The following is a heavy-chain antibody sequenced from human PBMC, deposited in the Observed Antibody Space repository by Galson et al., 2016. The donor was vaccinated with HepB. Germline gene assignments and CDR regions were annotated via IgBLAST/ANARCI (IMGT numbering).Heavy chain of an antibody. CDR3: ARGRLTMVRGLNGYYFDL. V-gene: IGHV3-7*03. J-gene: IGHJ4*02. Sequence: SLRLSCAGPGFIFSSYWLSWVRQAPGKGLKWVANIKQEGSEKFSVDSLKGRLTISRDNAKNSLVQQMNSLRADDTAVYYCARGRLTMVRGLNGYYFDLWGQGTLVTVSS. CDR1: GFIFSSYW. CDR2: IKQEGSEK. D-gene: IGHD3-10*01.